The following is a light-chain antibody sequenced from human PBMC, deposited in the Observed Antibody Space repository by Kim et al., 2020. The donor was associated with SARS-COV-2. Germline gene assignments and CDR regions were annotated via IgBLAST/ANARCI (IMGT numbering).Light chain of an antibody. CDR3: GSWDYSLSAWV. CDR2: ASY. V-gene: IGLV1-51*01. CDR1: SSNIGNND. Sequence: GQNVTISCSGRSSNIGNNDLSWYQHHPGAAPKLLIYASYKRPSGIPGRFSGSESGTSGTLSITGLQTGDEADYYCGSWDYSLSAWVFGGGTQLTVL. J-gene: IGLJ3*02.